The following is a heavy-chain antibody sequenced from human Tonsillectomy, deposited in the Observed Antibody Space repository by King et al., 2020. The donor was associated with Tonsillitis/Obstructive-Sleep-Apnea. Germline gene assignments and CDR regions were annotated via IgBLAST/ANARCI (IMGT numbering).Heavy chain of an antibody. J-gene: IGHJ4*02. CDR1: GFSLSTSGVG. CDR3: ALSSIVGAPTLDYFDY. D-gene: IGHD1-26*01. V-gene: IGHV2-5*02. Sequence: ITLKESGPTLVKPTQTLTLTCTFSGFSLSTSGVGVGWIRQPPGKALEGLALIYWDDDKRYSPSLKSRLTITKDTSKNQLVLTMTNMDTVDTAPYSCALSSIVGAPTLDYFDYWGQGTLVTVSS. CDR2: IYWDDDK.